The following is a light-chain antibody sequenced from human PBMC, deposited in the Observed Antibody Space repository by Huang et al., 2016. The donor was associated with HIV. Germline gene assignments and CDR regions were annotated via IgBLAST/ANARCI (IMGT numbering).Light chain of an antibody. CDR3: QQFGSSPPYS. J-gene: IGKJ2*03. CDR2: RAS. V-gene: IGKV3-20*01. Sequence: PGERATLSCRASQSVNNNYLAWYQQKPGQAPRLLIYRASTRATGIPDRFSGSGSRTDFTLTISRLEPDDFAVYYCQQFGSSPPYSFGQGTKLEIK. CDR1: QSVNNNY.